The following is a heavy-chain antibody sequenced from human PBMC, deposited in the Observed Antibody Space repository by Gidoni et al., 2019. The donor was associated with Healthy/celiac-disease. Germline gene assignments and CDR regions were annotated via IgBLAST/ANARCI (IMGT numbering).Heavy chain of an antibody. CDR3: ARDRPDYSY. J-gene: IGHJ4*02. V-gene: IGHV3-30-3*01. CDR1: GFTFSSYA. D-gene: IGHD2-15*01. Sequence: QVQLMESGGGVVQPWRSPRLSCAASGFTFSSYAMHWVRQGPGKGQAWVAVISYDGSNKYYADSVKGRFTIARDNSKNTLYLQMNSLRAEDTAVYYCARDRPDYSYWGQGTLVTVSS. CDR2: ISYDGSNK.